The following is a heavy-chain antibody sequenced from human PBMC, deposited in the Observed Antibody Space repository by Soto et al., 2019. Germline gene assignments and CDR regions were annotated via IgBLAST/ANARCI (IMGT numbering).Heavy chain of an antibody. CDR1: GFTFSSYW. CDR3: ARDDYGDPQAYYFDY. D-gene: IGHD4-17*01. Sequence: EVQLVESGGGLVQPGGSLRLSCAASGFTFSSYWMSWVRQAPGKGLEWVANIKQDGSEKYYVDSVKGRFTISRDNARNSLYLPMNRLRAEDTAVYYCARDDYGDPQAYYFDYWGQGTLVTVSS. J-gene: IGHJ4*02. V-gene: IGHV3-7*01. CDR2: IKQDGSEK.